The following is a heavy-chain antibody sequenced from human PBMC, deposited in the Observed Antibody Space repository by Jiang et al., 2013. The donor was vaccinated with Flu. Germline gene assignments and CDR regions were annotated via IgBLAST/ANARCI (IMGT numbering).Heavy chain of an antibody. CDR3: ASLGLGTAFDH. J-gene: IGHJ4*02. V-gene: IGHV3-74*01. D-gene: IGHD3/OR15-3a*01. CDR1: GFTFSNYW. CDR2: ISGDGSST. Sequence: GGLVQPGGSLRLSCAASGFTFSNYWLHWVRQAPGTGLVWVSRISGDGSSTAYADSVKGRFTISRDNAKNTLYLQMNSLRAEDTAVYYCASLGLGTAFDHWGQGT.